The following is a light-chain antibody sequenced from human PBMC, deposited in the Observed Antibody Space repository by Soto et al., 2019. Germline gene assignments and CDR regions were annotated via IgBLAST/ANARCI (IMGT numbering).Light chain of an antibody. J-gene: IGKJ4*01. Sequence: EIVMTQSPLSLPVTPGEPASISCRSSQSLLHSSGYYCLDWYLQKPGQSPQLLIHLGSNRAPGVPDRISGSASGTDFTLKISIVEAEDVGVYFCMPALQTPLTFGGGTKVELK. CDR3: MPALQTPLT. CDR1: QSLLHSSGYYC. CDR2: LGS. V-gene: IGKV2-28*01.